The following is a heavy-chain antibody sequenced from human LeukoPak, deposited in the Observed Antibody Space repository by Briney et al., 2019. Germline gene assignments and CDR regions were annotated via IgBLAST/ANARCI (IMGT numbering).Heavy chain of an antibody. CDR3: ARALKRWLQLPTGPYYYYGMDV. V-gene: IGHV1-69*13. J-gene: IGHJ6*02. CDR1: GGTFSGYA. CDR2: IIPIFGTA. Sequence: SVKVSCKASGGTFSGYAISWVRQAPGQGLEWMGGIIPIFGTANYAQKFQGRVTITADESTSTAYMELSSLRSEDTAVYYCARALKRWLQLPTGPYYYYGMDVWGQGTTVTVSS. D-gene: IGHD5-24*01.